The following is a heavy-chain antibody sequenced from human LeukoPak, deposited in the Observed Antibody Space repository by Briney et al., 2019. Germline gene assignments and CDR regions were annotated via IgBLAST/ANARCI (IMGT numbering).Heavy chain of an antibody. J-gene: IGHJ4*02. D-gene: IGHD2-15*01. CDR2: VFYNGST. CDR3: ARLVGCSGGSCYGLDY. V-gene: IGHV4-59*08. CDR1: GGSISDYF. Sequence: PSETLSLTCTVSGGSISDYFWSWIRQPPGKGLEWVGYVFYNGSTNYNPSLKSRVTISVDTSKNQFSLRLNSVTAADTAVYYCARLVGCSGGSCYGLDYWGQGSLVTVSS.